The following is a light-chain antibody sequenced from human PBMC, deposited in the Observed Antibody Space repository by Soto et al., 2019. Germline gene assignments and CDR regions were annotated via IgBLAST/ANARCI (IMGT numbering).Light chain of an antibody. V-gene: IGLV2-14*01. CDR2: EVI. CDR3: SSYTSSSTPPYV. Sequence: QSALTQPASVSGSPGQSITISCTGTSSDVGGYNYVSWYQQHPGKAPKLMIYEVINRPSGVSNRFSGSKSGNTASLTISGLQAEDEADYYCSSYTSSSTPPYVFGTGTKLTVL. CDR1: SSDVGGYNY. J-gene: IGLJ1*01.